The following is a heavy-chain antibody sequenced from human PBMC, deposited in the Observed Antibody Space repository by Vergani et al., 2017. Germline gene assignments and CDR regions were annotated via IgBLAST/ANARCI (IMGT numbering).Heavy chain of an antibody. J-gene: IGHJ6*03. CDR2: ISGSGGST. D-gene: IGHD4-17*01. V-gene: IGHV3-23*01. CDR3: ARGGDPYYYYYMDV. CDR1: GFTFSSYT. Sequence: EVQLLESGGGLVQPGGSLRLSCAASGFTFSSYTMSWVRQAPGKGLEWVSAISGSGGSTYYADSVKGRFTISRDNSKNTLYLQMNSLRAEDTAVYYCARGGDPYYYYYMDVWGKGTTVTVSS.